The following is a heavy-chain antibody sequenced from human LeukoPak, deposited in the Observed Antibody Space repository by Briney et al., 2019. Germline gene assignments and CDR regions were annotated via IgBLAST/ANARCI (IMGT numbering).Heavy chain of an antibody. D-gene: IGHD6-13*01. CDR2: ISWNSGSI. CDR1: GFTFDDYA. J-gene: IGHJ4*02. Sequence: GRSLRLSCAASGFTFDDYAMHWVRQAPGKGLEWVSGISWNSGSIGYADSVKGRFTISRDNAKNSLYLQMNSLRAEDMALYYCAKSRIAAAGTFDYWGQGTLVTVSS. V-gene: IGHV3-9*03. CDR3: AKSRIAAAGTFDY.